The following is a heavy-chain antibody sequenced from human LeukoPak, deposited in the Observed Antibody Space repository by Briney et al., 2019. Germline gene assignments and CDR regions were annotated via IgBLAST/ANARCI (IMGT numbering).Heavy chain of an antibody. J-gene: IGHJ4*02. CDR1: GFTFGSFA. CDR3: GKTTAGYSSGQKPAWPVDY. CDR2: IFGSGGSP. D-gene: IGHD5-18*01. V-gene: IGHV3-23*01. Sequence: GGSLRLSCEASGFTFGSFAMYWVRQAPGKGLDWIAGIFGSGGSPHYADSVKGRFTISRDNSKNTVYPQINSLRAEDTAVYYCGKTTAGYSSGQKPAWPVDYWGQGTLVTVSS.